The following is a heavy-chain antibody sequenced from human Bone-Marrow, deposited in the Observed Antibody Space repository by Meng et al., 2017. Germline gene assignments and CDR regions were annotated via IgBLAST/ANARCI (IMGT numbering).Heavy chain of an antibody. D-gene: IGHD3-3*01. CDR2: ISYDGSNK. J-gene: IGHJ6*02. Sequence: GESLKISCAASGFTFSSYAMYWVRQAPGKGLEWVAVISYDGSNKYYADSVKGRFTISRDNSKNTLYLQMNSLRAEDTAVYYCARVPLSTYYDFWSGYYKNREKAYYYGMDVWGQGTTVTVSS. CDR3: ARVPLSTYYDFWSGYYKNREKAYYYGMDV. V-gene: IGHV3-30*01. CDR1: GFTFSSYA.